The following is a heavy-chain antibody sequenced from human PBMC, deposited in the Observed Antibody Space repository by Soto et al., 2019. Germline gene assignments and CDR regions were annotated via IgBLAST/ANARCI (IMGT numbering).Heavy chain of an antibody. D-gene: IGHD1-26*01. CDR1: GFTFRSSG. CDR3: AKSEGESSREGAGTH. Sequence: EVQLLESGGAWVHPGGSLRLSCAASGFTFRSSGMTWVRQAPGRGLEWVSSVSSSGSSTYYAESLQGRFTISRDNSRNTVYLQMKSLRAGDTAVYYCAKSEGESSREGAGTHWGQGTLVSFSS. V-gene: IGHV3-23*01. CDR2: VSSSGSST. J-gene: IGHJ4*02.